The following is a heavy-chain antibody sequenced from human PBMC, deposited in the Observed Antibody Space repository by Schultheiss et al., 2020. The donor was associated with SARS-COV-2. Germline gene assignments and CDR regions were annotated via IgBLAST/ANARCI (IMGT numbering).Heavy chain of an antibody. Sequence: GGSLRLSCAASGFTFSSYAMSWVRQAPGKGLEWVSAISGSSTIYYADSVKGRFTISRDNAKNSLYLQMNSLRAEDTAVYYCARGDSSGYSEYFQHWGQGTLVTVSS. D-gene: IGHD3-22*01. CDR2: ISGSSTI. CDR3: ARGDSSGYSEYFQH. CDR1: GFTFSSYA. V-gene: IGHV3-69-1*01. J-gene: IGHJ1*01.